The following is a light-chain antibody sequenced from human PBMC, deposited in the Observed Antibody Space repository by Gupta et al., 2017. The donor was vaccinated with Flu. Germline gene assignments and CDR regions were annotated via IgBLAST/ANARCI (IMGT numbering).Light chain of an antibody. CDR3: HVSDGDTDHVV. Sequence: RTGLIPWLGGRIGSKGVREYQRTPAQPPFLIVDDDSNRPSVIPGRFSATNSGDAATLTISRDEAGDDADYYCHVSDGDTDHVVFGGGTKLTVL. CDR2: DDS. J-gene: IGLJ2*01. V-gene: IGLV3-21*03. CDR1: RIGSKG.